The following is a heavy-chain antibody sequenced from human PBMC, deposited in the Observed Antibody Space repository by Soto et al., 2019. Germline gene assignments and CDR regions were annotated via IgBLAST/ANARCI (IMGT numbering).Heavy chain of an antibody. CDR3: AKVIRADSTSSNFYYYSSLDV. V-gene: IGHV3-30*18. J-gene: IGHJ6*02. CDR1: GFTFRTYG. D-gene: IGHD6-6*01. CDR2: ISNNGINK. Sequence: QVQLVESGGGVVQPGRSLRLSCAASGFTFRTYGMHWVRQAPGKGLEWLAVISNNGINKYYADSVKGRFTISRDNARDTPFLQMNSLRGEDTAIYYCAKVIRADSTSSNFYYYSSLDVWGQGTTVTVSS.